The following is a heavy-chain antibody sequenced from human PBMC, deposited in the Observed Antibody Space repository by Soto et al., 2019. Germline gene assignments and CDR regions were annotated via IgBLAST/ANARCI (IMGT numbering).Heavy chain of an antibody. V-gene: IGHV3-15*01. D-gene: IGHD4-17*01. CDR3: TTARGTYGAEYFEH. J-gene: IGHJ1*01. CDR2: IKSKTDGGTT. Sequence: GGSLRLSCAASGFTFTNAWMSWVRQAPGKGLEWVGRIKSKTDGGTTDYAAPVKGRFTISRDDSKNTLYLQMNSLKTEDTAVYYCTTARGTYGAEYFEHWGQGTLVTVSS. CDR1: GFTFTNAW.